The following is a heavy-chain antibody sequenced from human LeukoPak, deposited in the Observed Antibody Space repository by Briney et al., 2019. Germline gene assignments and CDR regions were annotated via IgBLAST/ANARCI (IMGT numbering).Heavy chain of an antibody. CDR1: GDSISSGPYY. Sequence: SQTLSLSCTVSGDSISSGPYYWSWIRQPAGKGLEWIGRIYTSGSTGYNPSLRSRVTISLDTSKNQFSLRLTSVTAADTAIYYCARSDIVVMPARGNYYYAFDVWGRGASVTVS. CDR3: ARSDIVVMPARGNYYYAFDV. D-gene: IGHD3-22*01. CDR2: IYTSGST. V-gene: IGHV4-61*02. J-gene: IGHJ6*02.